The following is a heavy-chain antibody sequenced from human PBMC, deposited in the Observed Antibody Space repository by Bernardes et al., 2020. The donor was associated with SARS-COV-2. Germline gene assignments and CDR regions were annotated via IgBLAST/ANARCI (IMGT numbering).Heavy chain of an antibody. J-gene: IGHJ4*02. Sequence: GSLRLALAASVFTFSSYSMNWVRQAPGKGLEWVSSISSSSSYIYYADSVKGRFTISRDNAKNSLYLQMNSLRAEDTAVYYCARVRGGSYAHPGFDYWGQGTLVTVSS. CDR2: ISSSSSYI. CDR3: ARVRGGSYAHPGFDY. CDR1: VFTFSSYS. V-gene: IGHV3-21*01. D-gene: IGHD1-26*01.